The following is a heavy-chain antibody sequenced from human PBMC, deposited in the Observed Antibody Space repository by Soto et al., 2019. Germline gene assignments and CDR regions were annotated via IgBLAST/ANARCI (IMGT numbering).Heavy chain of an antibody. V-gene: IGHV3-48*04. Sequence: GGSLRLSCAASGFTFSSYSMNWVRQAPGKGLEWVSYISSSSSTIYYADSVKGRFTISRDNAKNSLYLQMNSLRAEDTAVYYCARNHHVRNDAFDIWGQGTMVTVSS. J-gene: IGHJ3*02. CDR2: ISSSSSTI. CDR3: ARNHHVRNDAFDI. CDR1: GFTFSSYS.